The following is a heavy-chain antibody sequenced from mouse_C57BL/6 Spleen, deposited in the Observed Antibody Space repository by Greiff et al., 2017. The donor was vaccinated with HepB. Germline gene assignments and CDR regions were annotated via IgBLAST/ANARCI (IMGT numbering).Heavy chain of an antibody. V-gene: IGHV3-6*01. Sequence: EVQLQESGPGLVKPSQSLSLTCSVTGYSITSGYYWNWIRQFPGNKLEWMGYISYDGSNNYNPSLKNRISITRDTSKNQFFLKLNSVTTEDTATYYCARGYVYYAMDYWGQGTSVTVSS. D-gene: IGHD3-1*01. CDR2: ISYDGSN. J-gene: IGHJ4*01. CDR1: GYSITSGYY. CDR3: ARGYVYYAMDY.